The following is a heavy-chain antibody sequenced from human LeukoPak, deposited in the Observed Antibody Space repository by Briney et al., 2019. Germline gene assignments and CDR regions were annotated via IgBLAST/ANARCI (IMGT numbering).Heavy chain of an antibody. V-gene: IGHV3-48*02. CDR3: AKVGPLGAAGSASDY. D-gene: IGHD6-13*01. Sequence: PGGSLRLSCAASGFTFSSYSMNWVRQAPGKGLEWVAYVSSSSSTIHYADSVKGRFTISRDNAKNSLDLQMNSLRDEDTAVYYCAKVGPLGAAGSASDYWGQGTLVTVSS. CDR2: VSSSSSTI. CDR1: GFTFSSYS. J-gene: IGHJ4*02.